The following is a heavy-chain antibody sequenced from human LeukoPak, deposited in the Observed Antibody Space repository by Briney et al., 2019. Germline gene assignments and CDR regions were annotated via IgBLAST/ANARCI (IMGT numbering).Heavy chain of an antibody. Sequence: VASVTVSCMASGYTFTSYGISWVRQAPGQGLEWMGWISAYNGNTNYAQKLQGRVTMTTDTSTSTAYMELRSLRSDDTAVYYGARVYSSGWSSNYYFDYWGQGTLVTVSS. CDR3: ARVYSSGWSSNYYFDY. CDR1: GYTFTSYG. J-gene: IGHJ4*02. CDR2: ISAYNGNT. V-gene: IGHV1-18*01. D-gene: IGHD6-19*01.